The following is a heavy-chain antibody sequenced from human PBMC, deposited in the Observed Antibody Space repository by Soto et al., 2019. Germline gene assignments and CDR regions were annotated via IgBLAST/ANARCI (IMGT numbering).Heavy chain of an antibody. D-gene: IGHD6-13*01. CDR2: IEGDGGST. CDR3: AREGLDTAGFFDF. Sequence: EVQLVESGGGLVQPGGSLRLSCAASGFTFSSYWMHWVRQAPGKGLEWVSRIEGDGGSTTSADSVKGRFTVSRDDARNTQYLKMSSLKAADTAIYYFAREGLDTAGFFDFWGQGTMVTVSS. J-gene: IGHJ3*01. V-gene: IGHV3-74*01. CDR1: GFTFSSYW.